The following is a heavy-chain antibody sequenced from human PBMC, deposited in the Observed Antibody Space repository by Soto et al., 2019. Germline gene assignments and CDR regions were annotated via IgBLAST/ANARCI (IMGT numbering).Heavy chain of an antibody. CDR1: GGSFSGYY. D-gene: IGHD3-10*01. J-gene: IGHJ4*02. Sequence: QVQLQQWGAGLLKPSETLSLTCAVYGGSFSGYYWSWIRQPPGKGLEWIGEINHSGSTNDNPSLKSRVTISVDTSKNQFSLKLSSVTAADTAVYYCARGKGLWFGELLHPLYFDYWGQGTLVTVSS. CDR3: ARGKGLWFGELLHPLYFDY. CDR2: INHSGST. V-gene: IGHV4-34*01.